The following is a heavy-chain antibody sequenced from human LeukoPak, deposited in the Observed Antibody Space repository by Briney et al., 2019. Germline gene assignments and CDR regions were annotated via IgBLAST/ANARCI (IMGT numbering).Heavy chain of an antibody. V-gene: IGHV3-11*05. CDR1: GCTFSDYY. J-gene: IGHJ4*02. D-gene: IGHD3-22*01. CDR2: ISISSSYT. CDR3: ASDRAPSGFYLGDFYY. Sequence: KPGGSLRLSCAASGCTFSDYYMSWIRQAPGKGLEWVSYISISSSYTKYADSVKGRFTISRDNAKKSLYLQMNSLRADTSAVNSCASDRAPSGFYLGDFYYWGKGPLVTVSS.